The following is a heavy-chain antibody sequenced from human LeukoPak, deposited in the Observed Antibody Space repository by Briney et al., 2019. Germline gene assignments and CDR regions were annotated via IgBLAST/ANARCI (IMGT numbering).Heavy chain of an antibody. CDR3: ASQRDGYNGVLNY. Sequence: ESGGGLVQPGGSLRLSCAASGVTVSSNYMSWVRQAPGKGLEWVSVLYSGGSGGSTYYADSVKGRFTISRDNSKNTLYLQMNSLRAEDTAVYYCASQRDGYNGVLNYWGQGTLVTVSS. D-gene: IGHD5-24*01. J-gene: IGHJ4*02. CDR1: GVTVSSNY. V-gene: IGHV3-66*04. CDR2: LYSGGSGGST.